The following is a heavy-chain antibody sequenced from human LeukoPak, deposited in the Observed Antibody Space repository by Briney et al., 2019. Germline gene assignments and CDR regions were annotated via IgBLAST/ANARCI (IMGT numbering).Heavy chain of an antibody. CDR2: IYYSGST. J-gene: IGHJ4*02. CDR1: GGSISSGNYY. V-gene: IGHV4-61*01. Sequence: SQTLSLTCTVSGGSISSGNYYWSWIRQPPGKGLEWIGYIYYSGSTNYNPSLKSRVTISVDTSKNQFSLKLSSVTAADTAMYYCAKSGGYGLIDYWGQGTLVTVSS. CDR3: AKSGGYGLIDY. D-gene: IGHD1-26*01.